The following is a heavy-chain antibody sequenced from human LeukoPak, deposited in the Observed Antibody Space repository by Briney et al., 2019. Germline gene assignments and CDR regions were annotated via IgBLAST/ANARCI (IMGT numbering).Heavy chain of an antibody. CDR3: ARANYYGMDV. Sequence: GGSLRLSCAASGFTFSSYWMNWARQAPGKGLEWVASINHNGNVNYYADSVKGRFTISRDNAKNTLYLQMNSLRAEDTAMYYCARANYYGMDVWGQGTTVTVSS. CDR2: INHNGNVN. V-gene: IGHV3-7*01. CDR1: GFTFSSYW. J-gene: IGHJ6*02.